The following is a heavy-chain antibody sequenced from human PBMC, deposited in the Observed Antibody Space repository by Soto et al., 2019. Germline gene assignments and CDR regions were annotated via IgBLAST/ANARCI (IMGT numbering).Heavy chain of an antibody. CDR1: GGSVSSYVYY. CDR2: IYYSGTT. V-gene: IGHV4-39*02. CDR3: ATWGSDDPCSGGYCYFLAY. J-gene: IGHJ4*02. D-gene: IGHD2-15*01. Sequence: SETLSLTCTVSGGSVSSYVYYWGWIRQPPGHGLEWIGSIYYSGTTYYNPSLRSRVAISVDTSKNHFSLKLTSVTAADTAVYYCATWGSDDPCSGGYCYFLAYWGEGTLVTVSS.